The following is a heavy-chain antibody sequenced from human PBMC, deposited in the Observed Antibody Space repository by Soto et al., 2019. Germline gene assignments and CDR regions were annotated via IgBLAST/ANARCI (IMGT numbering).Heavy chain of an antibody. J-gene: IGHJ5*02. Sequence: PGESLKISCKGSGYSFTSYWISWVRQMPGKGLEWMGRIDPSDSYTNYSPSFQGHVTISADKSISTAYLQWSSLKASDTAMYYCARQALWFGELSPGGGFDPWGQGTLVTVS. V-gene: IGHV5-10-1*01. CDR1: GYSFTSYW. D-gene: IGHD3-10*01. CDR2: IDPSDSYT. CDR3: ARQALWFGELSPGGGFDP.